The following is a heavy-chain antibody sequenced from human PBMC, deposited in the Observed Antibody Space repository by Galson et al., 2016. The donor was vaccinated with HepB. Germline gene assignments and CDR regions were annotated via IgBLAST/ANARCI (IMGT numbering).Heavy chain of an antibody. D-gene: IGHD3-10*01. Sequence: TLSLTCTVSGGSISSGGYRWGWIRQHPGKGLEWIGCIYYRGNTYYNPSLKGRATMSVDTSKNQFSLKLSSVTVADTAVYFCAREPFYYGSGSYENWFDPWGQGTLVAVSS. CDR3: AREPFYYGSGSYENWFDP. V-gene: IGHV4-31*03. CDR2: IYYRGNT. CDR1: GGSISSGGYR. J-gene: IGHJ5*02.